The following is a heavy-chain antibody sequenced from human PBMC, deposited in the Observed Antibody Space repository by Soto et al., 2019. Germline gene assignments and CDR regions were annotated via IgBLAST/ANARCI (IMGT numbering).Heavy chain of an antibody. CDR2: LSSRSSTI. CDR1: GCTFINYN. J-gene: IGHJ6*02. V-gene: IGHV3-48*02. CDR3: ARDCGKGYGMDV. Sequence: VQLVESGGGLVQPGGSLRLSCAASGCTFINYNMNWVRQAPGKGLEWVSYLSSRSSTIYYADSVKGRFTISRDNAKNSLYLQMNSLRDEDTAVYYCARDCGKGYGMDVWGQGTTVTVSS.